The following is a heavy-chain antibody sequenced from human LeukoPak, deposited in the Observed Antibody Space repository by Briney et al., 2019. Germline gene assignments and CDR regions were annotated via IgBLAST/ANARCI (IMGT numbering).Heavy chain of an antibody. CDR3: ARVAAPYDFWSGYFRREDYQYYYDMDV. Sequence: GGSLRLSCAASGFTFSSYWMHWVRQAPGKGLVWVSRINSDGSNTTYADSVGGRFTISRDNAKNTLYLQMNSLRDEDTAVYFCARVAAPYDFWSGYFRREDYQYYYDMDVWGQGTTVTVSS. D-gene: IGHD3-3*01. J-gene: IGHJ6*02. CDR2: INSDGSNT. CDR1: GFTFSSYW. V-gene: IGHV3-74*01.